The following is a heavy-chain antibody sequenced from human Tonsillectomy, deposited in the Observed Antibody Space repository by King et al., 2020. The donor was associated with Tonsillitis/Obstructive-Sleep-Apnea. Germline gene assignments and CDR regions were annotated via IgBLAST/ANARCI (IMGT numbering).Heavy chain of an antibody. CDR3: AGDPTSVTAWGF. V-gene: IGHV3-53*01. CDR2: IYTAYRT. CDR1: GFSVSYNY. D-gene: IGHD4-17*01. J-gene: IGHJ4*02. Sequence: VQLVESGGGLIQPGGSLRLSCAASGFSVSYNYMSWVRQAPGKGLEWVATIYTAYRTDYADSVRGRFNISRDNSKNTLFLQMNSLSAEDTAMYYCAGDPTSVTAWGFWGQGTLVTVAS.